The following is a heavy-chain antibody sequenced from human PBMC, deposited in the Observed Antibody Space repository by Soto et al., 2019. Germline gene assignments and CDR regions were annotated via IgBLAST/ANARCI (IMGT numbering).Heavy chain of an antibody. J-gene: IGHJ6*03. Sequence: VPLVESGGGLVKPGGSLRLSCAASGFTFSSYTMNWVRQAPGKGLEWVSSIRSSGSFAYYPDSVKGRFTISRDNAKNSLYLHMNSLRAEDTGVYYCARDGHMDVWGKGTTVTVSS. CDR1: GFTFSSYT. V-gene: IGHV3-21*01. CDR3: ARDGHMDV. CDR2: IRSSGSFA.